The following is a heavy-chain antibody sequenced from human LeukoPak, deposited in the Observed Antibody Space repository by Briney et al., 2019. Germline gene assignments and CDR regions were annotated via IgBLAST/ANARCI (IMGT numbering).Heavy chain of an antibody. Sequence: PGGSLRLSCAASGFTFDDYAMHWVRQAPGKGLEWVSGISWNSGSIGYADSVKGRFTISRDNAKNSLYLQMNSLRAEDTAVYYCARGLGVPAAGTLDYWSQGTLVTVSS. V-gene: IGHV3-9*01. CDR1: GFTFDDYA. CDR2: ISWNSGSI. D-gene: IGHD2-2*01. J-gene: IGHJ4*02. CDR3: ARGLGVPAAGTLDY.